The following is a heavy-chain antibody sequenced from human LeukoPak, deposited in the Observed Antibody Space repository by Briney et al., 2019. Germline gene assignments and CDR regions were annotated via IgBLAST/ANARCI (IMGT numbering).Heavy chain of an antibody. Sequence: GGSLRLSCAASGFTFSSYDMHWVRQATGKGLEWVSAIGTAGDTYYPGSVKGRFTISRENAKNSLYLQMNSLRGGDTAVYYCARETRSGEYYFDYWGQGTLVTVSS. D-gene: IGHD3-10*01. CDR2: IGTAGDT. J-gene: IGHJ4*02. CDR1: GFTFSSYD. CDR3: ARETRSGEYYFDY. V-gene: IGHV3-13*01.